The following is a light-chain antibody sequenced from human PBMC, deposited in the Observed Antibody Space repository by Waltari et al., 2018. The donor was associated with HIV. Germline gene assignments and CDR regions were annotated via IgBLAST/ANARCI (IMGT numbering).Light chain of an antibody. CDR3: QQYNSDFYT. Sequence: IQMTQSPSILSASVGDRVAITCRASQNVDMWLAWYQQRPWRAPKLLIYKASTLEYGVPARFSGSGSGTNFTLTINSLHPDDFATYYCQQYNSDFYTFGLGTRLDLK. CDR1: QNVDMW. V-gene: IGKV1-5*03. CDR2: KAS. J-gene: IGKJ2*01.